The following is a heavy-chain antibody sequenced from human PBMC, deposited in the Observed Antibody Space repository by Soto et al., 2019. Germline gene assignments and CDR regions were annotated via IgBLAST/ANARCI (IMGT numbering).Heavy chain of an antibody. V-gene: IGHV1-69*12. CDR3: VQAVAGPNFDY. CDR2: IIPIFGTA. CDR1: GGTVSSYA. J-gene: IGHJ4*02. Sequence: QVQLVQSWAEVKKPGSSVKVSCNACGGTVSSYAISWVRQAPGQGLEWMGGIIPIFGTANYAQKFQGRVTITADESTSTAYMELSSLRSEDTAVYYCVQAVAGPNFDYWGQGTLVTVSS. D-gene: IGHD6-19*01.